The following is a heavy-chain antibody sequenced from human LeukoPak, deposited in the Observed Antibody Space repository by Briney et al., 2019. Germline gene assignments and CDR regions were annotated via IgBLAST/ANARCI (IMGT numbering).Heavy chain of an antibody. CDR1: GYTFTGQY. D-gene: IGHD7-27*01. Sequence: ASVKVSCKASGYTFTGQYLHWVRQGPGQGLEWMGWITPNSGGTNYAQKFQGRVSLTRDTSISTAYMELSRLTSDDTAVYYCARDHNWGPDYWGQGTLVSVSS. CDR3: ARDHNWGPDY. CDR2: ITPNSGGT. J-gene: IGHJ4*02. V-gene: IGHV1-2*02.